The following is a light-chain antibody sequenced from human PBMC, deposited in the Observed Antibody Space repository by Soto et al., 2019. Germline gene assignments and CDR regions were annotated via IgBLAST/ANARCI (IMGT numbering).Light chain of an antibody. Sequence: DIQMTQSPSSLSASVGDRVTLTCRASQSIINYLNWYQQRPGKAPKLLIYAASSLQSGVPSRFSGSGSGTDFTLTISSQQPEDFATYYCQQSYSTARGFGQGTKVEIK. CDR2: AAS. V-gene: IGKV1-39*01. CDR1: QSIINY. CDR3: QQSYSTARG. J-gene: IGKJ1*01.